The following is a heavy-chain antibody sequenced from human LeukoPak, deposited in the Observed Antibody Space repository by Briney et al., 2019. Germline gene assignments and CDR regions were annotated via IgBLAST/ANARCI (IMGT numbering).Heavy chain of an antibody. V-gene: IGHV3-21*04. D-gene: IGHD3-10*01. Sequence: SVRGRFTISRDNARNSLYLQMNSLRDEDTAVYYCARDRLPYYYGSGSYLGLDYWGQGTLVTVSS. J-gene: IGHJ4*02. CDR3: ARDRLPYYYGSGSYLGLDY.